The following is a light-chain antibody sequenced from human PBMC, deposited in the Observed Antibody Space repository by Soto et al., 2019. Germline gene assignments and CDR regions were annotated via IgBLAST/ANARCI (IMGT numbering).Light chain of an antibody. CDR2: TDN. CDR1: TSNIGSNY. J-gene: IGLJ2*01. Sequence: QSVLTQPPSASGTPGQRVTISCSGATSNIGSNYVYWYQHLPGTAPKLLIYTDNERPSGVPDRFSGSKSGTSASLAISGLRSEVEADYYCAAWDDNLRGYWVFGGGTKVTVL. CDR3: AAWDDNLRGYWV. V-gene: IGLV1-47*02.